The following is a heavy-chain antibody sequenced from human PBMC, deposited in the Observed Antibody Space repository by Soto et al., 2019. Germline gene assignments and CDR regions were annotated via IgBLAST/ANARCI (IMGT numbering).Heavy chain of an antibody. D-gene: IGHD3-3*01. J-gene: IGHJ6*02. CDR1: GGTFSSYA. CDR3: ARATHANYYFWSGYYDKGLRYYYYGMDV. CDR2: IIPIFGTA. V-gene: IGHV1-69*13. Sequence: SVKVSCKASGGTFSSYAISWVRQAPGQGLEWMGGIIPIFGTANYAQKFQGRVTITADESTSTAYTELSSLRSEDTAVYYCARATHANYYFWSGYYDKGLRYYYYGMDVWGQGTTVTVSS.